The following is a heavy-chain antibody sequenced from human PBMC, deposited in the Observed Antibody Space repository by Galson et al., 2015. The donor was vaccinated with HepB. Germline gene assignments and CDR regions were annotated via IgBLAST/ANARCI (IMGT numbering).Heavy chain of an antibody. D-gene: IGHD3-9*01. J-gene: IGHJ6*02. CDR3: ARDPWYFDWLSGLNYGMDV. CDR2: ISYDGSNK. Sequence: SLRLSCAASGFTSSSYAMHWVRQAPGKGLEWVAVISYDGSNKYYADSVKGRFTISRDNSKNTLYLQMNSLRAEDTAVYYCARDPWYFDWLSGLNYGMDVWGQGTTVTVSS. V-gene: IGHV3-30-3*01. CDR1: GFTSSSYA.